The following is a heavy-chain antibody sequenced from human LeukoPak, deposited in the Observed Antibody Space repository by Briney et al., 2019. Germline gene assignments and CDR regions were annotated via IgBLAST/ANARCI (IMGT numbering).Heavy chain of an antibody. J-gene: IGHJ4*02. Sequence: GGSLRLSCAASGFTFSSYAMSWVRQAPGKGLEWVSAISGSGGSTYYADSVKGRFTISRDNSKNTLYLQMNSLRAEDTAVYYCAKDRAMIVVVITKGFDYWGQETLVTVSS. CDR1: GFTFSSYA. V-gene: IGHV3-23*01. D-gene: IGHD3-22*01. CDR2: ISGSGGST. CDR3: AKDRAMIVVVITKGFDY.